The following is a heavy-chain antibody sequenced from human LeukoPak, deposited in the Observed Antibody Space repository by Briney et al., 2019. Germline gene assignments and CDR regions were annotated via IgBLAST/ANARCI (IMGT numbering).Heavy chain of an antibody. Sequence: ASVKVSCKXSGGTFSSDAISWVRQAPGQGLEWMGGIIPIFGTANYSQKFQGRVTITADESTSTAYMELSSLRSEDTAVYYCARVSVQLERREDYYYYMDVWGKGTTVTVSS. J-gene: IGHJ6*03. CDR2: IIPIFGTA. CDR1: GGTFSSDA. V-gene: IGHV1-69*01. CDR3: ARVSVQLERREDYYYYMDV. D-gene: IGHD1-1*01.